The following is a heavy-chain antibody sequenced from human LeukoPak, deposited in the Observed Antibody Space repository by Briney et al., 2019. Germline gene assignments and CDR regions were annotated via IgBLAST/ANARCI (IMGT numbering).Heavy chain of an antibody. CDR2: IYTSGST. J-gene: IGHJ4*02. V-gene: IGHV4-4*07. CDR1: GGSISSYY. D-gene: IGHD3-3*01. CDR3: ARRGVTIFGVARPLDY. Sequence: SETLSLTCTVSGGSISSYYWSWIRQPAGKGLEWIGRIYTSGSTNYNPSLKSRVTISVDTSKNQFSLKLSSVTAADTAVYYCARRGVTIFGVARPLDYWGQGTLVTVSS.